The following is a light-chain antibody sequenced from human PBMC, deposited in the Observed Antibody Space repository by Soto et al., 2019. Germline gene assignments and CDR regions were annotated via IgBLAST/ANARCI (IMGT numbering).Light chain of an antibody. V-gene: IGKV1-39*01. CDR1: QSISSY. Sequence: DLQMTQSPSSLSASVGDRVTITCRASQSISSYLNWYQQKPGKAPKLLIYAASTLQSGVPSRFSGSGSGTDFTLTISSLQPEDSATYYCQQSYSTLRHTFAQGTKLEI. CDR3: QQSYSTLRHT. CDR2: AAS. J-gene: IGKJ2*01.